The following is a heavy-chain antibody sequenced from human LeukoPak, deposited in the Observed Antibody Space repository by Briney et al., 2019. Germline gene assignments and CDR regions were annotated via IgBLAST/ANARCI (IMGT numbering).Heavy chain of an antibody. Sequence: PSETLSLTCTVSGGSISSSSYYWGWIRQPPGKGLEWIGSIYYGGTTYYNPSLKTRVTISIDTSKNQFSLNLSSVTAADAAEYYCARFRGFRSVDYWGQGTLVPVSS. J-gene: IGHJ4*02. D-gene: IGHD3-10*01. CDR1: GGSISSSSYY. CDR2: IYYGGTT. CDR3: ARFRGFRSVDY. V-gene: IGHV4-39*01.